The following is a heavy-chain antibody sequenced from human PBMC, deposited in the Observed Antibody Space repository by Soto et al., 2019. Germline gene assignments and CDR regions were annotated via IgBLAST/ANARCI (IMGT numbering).Heavy chain of an antibody. J-gene: IGHJ4*02. CDR3: ARNVDTTRAYYFDY. CDR2: IYYSGTT. CDR1: GASINPYY. V-gene: IGHV4-59*01. D-gene: IGHD5-18*01. Sequence: SETLSLTCTVSGASINPYYWSWIRQPPGKGLEWIGYIYYSGTTNYNPSLRSRVTISLDTSKNHFSLNLRSVTAADTAVYYCARNVDTTRAYYFDYWGQGVLVTVSS.